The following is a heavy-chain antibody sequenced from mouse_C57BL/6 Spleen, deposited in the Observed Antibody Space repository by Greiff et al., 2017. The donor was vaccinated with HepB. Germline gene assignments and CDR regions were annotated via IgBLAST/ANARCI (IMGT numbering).Heavy chain of an antibody. CDR2: IYPGSGST. D-gene: IGHD2-3*01. J-gene: IGHJ3*01. V-gene: IGHV1-55*01. Sequence: VQLQQSGAELVKPGASVKMSCKASGYTFTSYWITWVKQRPGQGLEWIGDIYPGSGSTNYNEKFKSKATLTVETSSSTAYMQLSSLTAEDSAVYYCASHDGYFWGQGTLVTVSA. CDR3: ASHDGYF. CDR1: GYTFTSYW.